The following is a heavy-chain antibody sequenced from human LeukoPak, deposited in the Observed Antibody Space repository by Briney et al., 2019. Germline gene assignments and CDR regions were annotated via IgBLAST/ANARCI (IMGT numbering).Heavy chain of an antibody. CDR1: GFTFSSYS. D-gene: IGHD6-13*01. V-gene: IGHV3-21*01. CDR3: AIDRAAAGHDSFDY. Sequence: PGGSLRLSCAASGFTFSSYSMNWVRQAPGKGLEWVSSISSSSSYIYYADSVKGRFTISRDNAKNSLYLQMNSLRAEDTAVYYCAIDRAAAGHDSFDYWGQGTLVTVSS. CDR2: ISSSSSYI. J-gene: IGHJ4*02.